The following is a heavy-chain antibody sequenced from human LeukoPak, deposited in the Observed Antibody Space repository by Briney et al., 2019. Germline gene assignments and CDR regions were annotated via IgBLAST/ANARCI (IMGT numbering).Heavy chain of an antibody. CDR2: IYTSGST. Sequence: TSETLSLTCTVSGGSISSYYWSWIRQPAGKGLEWIGRIYTSGSTNYNPSLKSRVTMSVDKSKNQFSLKLSSVTAADTAVYYCARYYYDSSGYYQEYFQHWGQGTLVTVSS. CDR3: ARYYYDSSGYYQEYFQH. CDR1: GGSISSYY. D-gene: IGHD3-22*01. J-gene: IGHJ1*01. V-gene: IGHV4-4*07.